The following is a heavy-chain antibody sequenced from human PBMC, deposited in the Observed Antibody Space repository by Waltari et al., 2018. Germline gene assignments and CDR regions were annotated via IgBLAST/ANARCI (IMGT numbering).Heavy chain of an antibody. Sequence: EEQLLQSGGGLVQPGGSLRLSCAASGFPFTTYAMIWVRQAPGKGLEWVSAFNGRDGGAYYADSVKGRFTISSDNSRNTLYLQMNSLRAEDTAVYYCAKLRNYGTTWAGAFDCWGQGTLVTVSS. CDR1: GFPFTTYA. V-gene: IGHV3-23*01. CDR3: AKLRNYGTTWAGAFDC. D-gene: IGHD3-10*01. CDR2: FNGRDGGA. J-gene: IGHJ4*02.